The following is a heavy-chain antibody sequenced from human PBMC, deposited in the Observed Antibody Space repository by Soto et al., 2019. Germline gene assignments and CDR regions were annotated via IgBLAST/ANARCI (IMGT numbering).Heavy chain of an antibody. Sequence: LRLSCAGSGFTFGDSYMSWIRQAPGKGLEWLSYISPGSRYPAYADSVKGRFTISRDNAESSLYLQMNSLRDEDTAVYFCARDFGHGYYLDYWGRGTLVTV. CDR1: GFTFGDSY. CDR3: ARDFGHGYYLDY. D-gene: IGHD3-3*01. J-gene: IGHJ4*02. V-gene: IGHV3-11*06. CDR2: ISPGSRYP.